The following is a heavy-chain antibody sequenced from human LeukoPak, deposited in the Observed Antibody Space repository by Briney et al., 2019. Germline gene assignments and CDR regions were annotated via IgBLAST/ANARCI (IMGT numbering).Heavy chain of an antibody. D-gene: IGHD6-19*01. V-gene: IGHV3-21*01. CDR3: ARGYSSGWYVGNYFDY. J-gene: IGHJ4*02. CDR2: ISSSSSYI. Sequence: GGSLRLSCAAYGFTFSSYSMNWVRQAPGKGLEWVSSISSSSSYIYYADSVKGRFTISRDNAKNSLYLQMNSLRAEDTAVYYCARGYSSGWYVGNYFDYWGQGTLVTVSS. CDR1: GFTFSSYS.